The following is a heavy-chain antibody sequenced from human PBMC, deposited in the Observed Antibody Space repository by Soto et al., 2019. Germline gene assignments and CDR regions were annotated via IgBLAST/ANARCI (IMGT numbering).Heavy chain of an antibody. Sequence: PGESRKICCXGSGYSFTRYWIRWVRKMPGKGLEWLGRIDPSDSYTNYSPSFQGHVTISAAKSISTAYLQWSSLKASDTAMYYCPRHVTTAHFHFDYSGQVTLVTVSS. CDR3: PRHVTTAHFHFDY. D-gene: IGHD4-17*01. CDR1: GYSFTRYW. J-gene: IGHJ4*02. V-gene: IGHV5-10-1*01. CDR2: IDPSDSYT.